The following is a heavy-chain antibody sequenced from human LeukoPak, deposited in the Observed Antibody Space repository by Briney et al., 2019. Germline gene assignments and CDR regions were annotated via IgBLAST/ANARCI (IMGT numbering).Heavy chain of an antibody. CDR1: GFPVSNNY. J-gene: IGHJ4*02. CDR2: LYSVGTT. V-gene: IGHV3-53*01. D-gene: IGHD3-22*01. Sequence: GGSLRLSCAASGFPVSNNYMTWVRQAPGKGLEWVSILYSVGTTYYADSVKGRFTISRDNSKNTLYLQMNSLRAEDTAVYYCAKAHYYDTEIVDYWGQGTLVTVSS. CDR3: AKAHYYDTEIVDY.